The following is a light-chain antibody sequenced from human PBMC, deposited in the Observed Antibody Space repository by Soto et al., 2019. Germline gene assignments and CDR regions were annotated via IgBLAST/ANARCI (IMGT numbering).Light chain of an antibody. CDR3: SSYAHSSXVV. V-gene: IGLV2-14*01. CDR2: EVS. Sequence: QSALTQPASVSGSPGQSITISCTGTSSDVGGYNYVSWYQQHPGKAPKLMIYEVSYRPSGVSNRFSGSKSGNTASLTISGLQAEDEADYYCSSYAHSSXVVXXXXTKLXXL. CDR1: SSDVGGYNY. J-gene: IGLJ2*01.